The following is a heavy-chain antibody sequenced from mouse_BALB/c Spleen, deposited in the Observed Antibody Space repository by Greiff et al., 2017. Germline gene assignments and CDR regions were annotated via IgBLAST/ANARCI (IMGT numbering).Heavy chain of an antibody. CDR3: ARLFITTVVDYFDY. D-gene: IGHD1-1*01. CDR1: GFTFSSYG. Sequence: DVMLVESGGGLVQPGGSLKLSCAASGFTFSSYGMSWVRQTPDKRLELVATINSNGGSTYYPDSVKGRFTISRDNAKNTLYLQMSSLKSEDTAMYYCARLFITTVVDYFDYWGQGTTLTVSS. V-gene: IGHV5-6-3*01. CDR2: INSNGGST. J-gene: IGHJ2*01.